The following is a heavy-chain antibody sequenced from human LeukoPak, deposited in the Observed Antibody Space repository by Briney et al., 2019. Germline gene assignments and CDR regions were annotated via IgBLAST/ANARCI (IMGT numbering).Heavy chain of an antibody. CDR3: ARLFSWYCSSTSCYPDY. J-gene: IGHJ4*02. V-gene: IGHV4-4*07. CDR2: IYTSGST. Sequence: SETLSLTCTVSGGSISSYYWSWIRQPAGKGLEWIGRIYTSGSTNYNPSLKSRVTMSVDTSKNQFSLKLSSVTAADTAVYYCARLFSWYCSSTSCYPDYWGQGTLVTVSS. CDR1: GGSISSYY. D-gene: IGHD2-2*01.